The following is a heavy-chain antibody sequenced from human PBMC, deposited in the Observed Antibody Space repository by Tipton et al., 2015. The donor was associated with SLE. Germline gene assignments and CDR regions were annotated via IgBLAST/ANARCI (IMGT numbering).Heavy chain of an antibody. CDR1: GGSISSSSYY. CDR3: ASGPHAFDI. D-gene: IGHD3/OR15-3a*01. CDR2: IYYSGST. Sequence: TLSITCTVSGGSISSSSYYWGWIRQPPGKGLEWIGRIYYSGSTYYNPSLKSRVTISVDTSKNQFSLKLSSVTAADTAVYYCASGPHAFDIWGQGTMVTVSS. J-gene: IGHJ3*02. V-gene: IGHV4-39*07.